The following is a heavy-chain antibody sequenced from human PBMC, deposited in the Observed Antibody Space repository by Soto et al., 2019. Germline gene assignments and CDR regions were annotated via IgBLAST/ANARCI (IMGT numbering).Heavy chain of an antibody. CDR3: ARGRYCSSTSCFLYNYYYYYYMGV. D-gene: IGHD2-2*01. CDR1: GFSISSYY. V-gene: IGHV4-59*01. J-gene: IGHJ6*03. Sequence: SETLSLTCTFSGFSISSYYWSWIRQPPGKGLEWIGYIYYSGSTNYNPSLKSRVTISVDTSKNQFSLKLSSVTAADTAVYYCARGRYCSSTSCFLYNYYYYYYMGVWGKGTTVTVS. CDR2: IYYSGST.